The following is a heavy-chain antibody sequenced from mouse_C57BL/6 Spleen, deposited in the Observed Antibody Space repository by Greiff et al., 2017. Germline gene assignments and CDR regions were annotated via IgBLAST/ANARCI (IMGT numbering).Heavy chain of an antibody. CDR2: ISGGGGNT. D-gene: IGHD2-4*01. Sequence: EVHLVESGGGLVKPGGSLKLSCAASGFTFSSYTMSWVRQTPETRLEWVATISGGGGNTYYPDSVKGRFTISRDNAKNTLYLQMSSLRSEDTALYYCARRDDYDPFAYWGQGTLVTVSA. V-gene: IGHV5-9*01. CDR3: ARRDDYDPFAY. CDR1: GFTFSSYT. J-gene: IGHJ3*01.